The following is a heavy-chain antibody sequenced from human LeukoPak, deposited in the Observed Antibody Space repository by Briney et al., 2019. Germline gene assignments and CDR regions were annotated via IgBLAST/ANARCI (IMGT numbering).Heavy chain of an antibody. CDR1: GFIFSRYA. CDR3: ARDAGSGSSAYYGMDV. CDR2: ISYDGINT. Sequence: TGGSLRLSFAGSGFIFSRYAVHWVRQAPGKGLEWVAVISYDGINTYYADSVEGRFTISRDNSRNTVYLQLNSLRPEDTAVYYCARDAGSGSSAYYGMDVWGQGTTVTVSS. J-gene: IGHJ6*02. V-gene: IGHV3-30-3*01. D-gene: IGHD3-10*01.